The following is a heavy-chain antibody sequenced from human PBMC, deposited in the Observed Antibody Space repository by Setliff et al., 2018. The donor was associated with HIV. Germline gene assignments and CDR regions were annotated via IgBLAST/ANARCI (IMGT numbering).Heavy chain of an antibody. CDR2: MNPNSGVT. Sequence: ASVKVSCKPSGHPFSNSDIHWVRRATGQGLEWMGWMNPNSGVTGYALKFHDRVTMTRDTSISTAYLELRTLTSEDTAVYYCASGKGVGGVVITDGLDVWGKGTTVTVSS. CDR1: GHPFSNSD. CDR3: ASGKGVGGVVITDGLDV. D-gene: IGHD3-10*01. V-gene: IGHV1-8*02. J-gene: IGHJ6*04.